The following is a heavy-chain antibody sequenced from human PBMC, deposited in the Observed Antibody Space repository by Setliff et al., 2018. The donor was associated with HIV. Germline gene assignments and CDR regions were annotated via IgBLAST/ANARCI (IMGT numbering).Heavy chain of an antibody. CDR2: IFDSGST. Sequence: SETLSLTCSVSNDSITYYYWNWIRQPPGKGLEWIGNIFDSGSTNYNPSLKSRVTISVDTSKNQFSLKLSSVTAADTAVYYCTRDPTPKELWFFSGYYSDYWGQGTLVTVSS. CDR3: TRDPTPKELWFFSGYYSDY. CDR1: NDSITYYY. V-gene: IGHV4-4*08. J-gene: IGHJ4*02. D-gene: IGHD3-10*01.